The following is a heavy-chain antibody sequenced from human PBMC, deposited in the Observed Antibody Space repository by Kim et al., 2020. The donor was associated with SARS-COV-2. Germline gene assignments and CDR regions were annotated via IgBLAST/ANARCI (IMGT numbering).Heavy chain of an antibody. D-gene: IGHD6-6*01. V-gene: IGHV1-69*13. CDR1: GGTFSSYA. CDR3: ASPTSIAARRSVNVGDWYFDL. CDR2: IIPIFGTA. J-gene: IGHJ2*01. Sequence: SVKVSCKASGGTFSSYAISWVRQAPGQGLEWMGGIIPIFGTANYAQKFQGRVTITADESTSTAYMELSSLRSEDTAVYYCASPTSIAARRSVNVGDWYFDLWGRGTLVTVSS.